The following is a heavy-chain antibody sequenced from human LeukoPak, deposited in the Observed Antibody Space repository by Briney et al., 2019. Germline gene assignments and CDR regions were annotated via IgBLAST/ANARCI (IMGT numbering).Heavy chain of an antibody. CDR1: GFTVSSNY. D-gene: IGHD6-6*01. CDR2: IYSGGST. CDR3: ARDLAARNWFDP. J-gene: IGHJ5*02. Sequence: PGGSLRLSCAASGFTVSSNYMSWVRQAPGKGLEWVSVIYSGGSTYYADSVKGRFTISRDNAKNTLYLQMNSLRAEDTAVYYCARDLAARNWFDPWGQGTLVTVSS. V-gene: IGHV3-53*01.